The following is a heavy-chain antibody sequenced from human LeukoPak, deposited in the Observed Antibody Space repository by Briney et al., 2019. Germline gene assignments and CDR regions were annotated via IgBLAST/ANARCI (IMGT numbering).Heavy chain of an antibody. V-gene: IGHV3-9*01. CDR2: ISWNSGSI. D-gene: IGHD1-26*01. CDR1: GFTFDDYA. CDR3: AKARGMGGGVYFDY. Sequence: GGSLRLSCAASGFTFDDYAMHWVRQAPGKGLEWVSGISWNSGSIGYADSVKGRFTISRDTAKNSLYLQMNSLRAEDTALYYCAKARGMGGGVYFDYWGQGTLVTVSS. J-gene: IGHJ4*02.